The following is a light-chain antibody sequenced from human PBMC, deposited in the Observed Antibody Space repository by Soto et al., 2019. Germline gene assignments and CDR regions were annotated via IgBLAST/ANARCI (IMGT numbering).Light chain of an antibody. J-gene: IGKJ1*01. CDR1: QSVGSSY. CDR3: QQYGSSLGT. CDR2: GAS. Sequence: GLTQSPDTRGFYPGGRATLGCGSSQSVGSSYLAWYQQKPGQAPRLLIYGASIRATGIPARFSGSGSGTDFTLTISRLEPEDFAVYYCQQYGSSLGTFGEGTKVDIK. V-gene: IGKV3-20*01.